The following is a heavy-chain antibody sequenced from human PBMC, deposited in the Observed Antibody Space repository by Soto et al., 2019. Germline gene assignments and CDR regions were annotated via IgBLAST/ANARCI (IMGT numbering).Heavy chain of an antibody. D-gene: IGHD3-9*01. CDR2: ISWDGAK. J-gene: IGHJ4*02. CDR1: EFSLNTRGVG. Sequence: QITLKESGPTLEKPTQTRTLTCTISEFSLNTRGVGVGWIRQPPGKALEWLALISWDGAKRYSPSLKSRLTSTKDTSENPVVLTMTNMDPVDTATYYFAHRRGDLLTGHYYFDSWGQGTRVTVSS. CDR3: AHRRGDLLTGHYYFDS. V-gene: IGHV2-5*02.